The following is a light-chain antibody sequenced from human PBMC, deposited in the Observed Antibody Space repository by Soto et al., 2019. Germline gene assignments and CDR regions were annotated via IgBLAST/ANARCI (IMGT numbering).Light chain of an antibody. V-gene: IGLV1-51*01. CDR2: DNN. J-gene: IGLJ2*01. CDR3: GTWDTSLSADV. Sequence: QSVLTQPPSVSAAAGQRVTISCSGSSSNIGRNFVSWYQQFPGAAPKLLIHDNNKRHSGIPDRFSGSKSGTSATLGITGLQAGDEADYYCGTWDTSLSADVFGGGTKVTVL. CDR1: SSNIGRNF.